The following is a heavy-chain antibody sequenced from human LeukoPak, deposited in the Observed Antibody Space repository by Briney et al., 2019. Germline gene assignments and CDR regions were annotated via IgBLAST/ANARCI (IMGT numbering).Heavy chain of an antibody. CDR3: ARTVLSGFLDY. Sequence: SETLSLTCAVYGGSFSGYYWSWIRQPPGKGLEWIGEINHSGSTNYNPSLKSRVTISVDTSKNQFSLKLSSVTAADTAVYYCARTVLSGFLDYWGQGTMVTVSS. CDR2: INHSGST. D-gene: IGHD3-22*01. CDR1: GGSFSGYY. V-gene: IGHV4-34*01. J-gene: IGHJ4*02.